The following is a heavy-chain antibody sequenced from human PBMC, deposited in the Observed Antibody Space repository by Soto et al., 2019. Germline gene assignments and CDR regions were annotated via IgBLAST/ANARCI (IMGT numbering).Heavy chain of an antibody. V-gene: IGHV3-33*01. D-gene: IGHD3-10*01. CDR3: ARGNYLGAFDI. J-gene: IGHJ3*02. CDR2: IWHDGSNK. Sequence: QVQLVESGGGVVQPGRSLRLSCAASGFTFSSYGMHWVRQAPGKGLEWVAVIWHDGSNKYYADSVKGRFTISRDNSKNTLYLQMNSLRAEDTAVYYCARGNYLGAFDIWGQGTMVTVSS. CDR1: GFTFSSYG.